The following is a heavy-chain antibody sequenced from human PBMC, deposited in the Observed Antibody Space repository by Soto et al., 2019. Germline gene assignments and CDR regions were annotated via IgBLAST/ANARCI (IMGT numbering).Heavy chain of an antibody. V-gene: IGHV1-69*13. J-gene: IGHJ6*02. Sequence: SVKVSCKASGYTFTSYGISWVRQAPGQGLEWMGWIIPIFGTANYAQKFQGRVTITADESTSTAYMELSSLRSEDTAVYYCARDNTVAGRNYYYGMDVWGQGTTVTVSS. CDR1: GYTFTSYG. CDR2: IIPIFGTA. D-gene: IGHD6-19*01. CDR3: ARDNTVAGRNYYYGMDV.